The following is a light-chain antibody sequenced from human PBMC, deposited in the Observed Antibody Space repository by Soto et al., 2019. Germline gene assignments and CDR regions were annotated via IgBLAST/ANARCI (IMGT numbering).Light chain of an antibody. J-gene: IGKJ2*01. CDR3: KQYSTSSPRYT. CDR1: QSVSSNF. Sequence: EIVLTQSPGTLSLSPGERATLFCRASQSVSSNFLAWYQQKPGQAPRLLIYNASRSAAGIPDRFSGSGSGTDFTLTISRLEPEDFAVYYCKQYSTSSPRYTFGQGTKLEIK. V-gene: IGKV3-20*01. CDR2: NAS.